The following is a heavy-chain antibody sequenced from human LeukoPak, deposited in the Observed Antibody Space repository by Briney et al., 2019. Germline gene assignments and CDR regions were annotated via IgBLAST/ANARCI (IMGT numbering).Heavy chain of an antibody. CDR2: INHSGST. Sequence: SETLCLTCAVYGRSFSGYYWSWVRQPPGKGLEWVGEINHSGSTNYNPYFKSRVTISVDTSKNQFSLKLSSVTAAETALYYCARGKTWTYCSGGSCARYYYYGMDVWGKGTTVTVSS. CDR1: GRSFSGYY. CDR3: ARGKTWTYCSGGSCARYYYYGMDV. V-gene: IGHV4-34*01. D-gene: IGHD2-15*01. J-gene: IGHJ6*04.